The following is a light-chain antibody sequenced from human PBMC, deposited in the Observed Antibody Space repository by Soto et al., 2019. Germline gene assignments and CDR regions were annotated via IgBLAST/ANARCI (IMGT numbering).Light chain of an antibody. Sequence: QSALTQPASVSGSPGQSITISCTGTSSDGGGYNYVSWYQQHPGKAPKLMIYDVSNRPSGVSNRFSGSKSGNTASLTISGLQVEDGADYYCSSYTSSSTLYVFGTGTKVTVL. J-gene: IGLJ1*01. V-gene: IGLV2-14*01. CDR2: DVS. CDR1: SSDGGGYNY. CDR3: SSYTSSSTLYV.